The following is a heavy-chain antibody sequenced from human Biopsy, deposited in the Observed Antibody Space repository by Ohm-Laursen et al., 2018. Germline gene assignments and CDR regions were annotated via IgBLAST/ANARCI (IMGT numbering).Heavy chain of an antibody. Sequence: SQTLSLTCSASGVSISTYHWRWIRGPRGRGLEWRAYHYYRGSTDYNPSLKSRVTISLDTSKNQFSLKLSYVTAADTAIYYCAREAIGVATAFDIWGQGTMVSVSS. V-gene: IGHV4-59*01. CDR2: HYYRGST. D-gene: IGHD5-12*01. J-gene: IGHJ3*02. CDR3: AREAIGVATAFDI. CDR1: GVSISTYH.